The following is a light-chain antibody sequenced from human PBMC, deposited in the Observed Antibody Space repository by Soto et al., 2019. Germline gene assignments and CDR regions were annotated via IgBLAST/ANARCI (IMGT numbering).Light chain of an antibody. CDR1: QSVSSNY. J-gene: IGKJ1*01. CDR2: GAS. CDR3: QQYGSAPTWP. Sequence: ESVLTQSPGTLSLSPGERATLSCRASQSVSSNYLAWYQQKPGQAPRLLIYGASTRATGIPDRFSGSGSGTNFTLTISRLEPEDSAVYYCQQYGSAPTWPFAQGTKVDIK. V-gene: IGKV3-20*01.